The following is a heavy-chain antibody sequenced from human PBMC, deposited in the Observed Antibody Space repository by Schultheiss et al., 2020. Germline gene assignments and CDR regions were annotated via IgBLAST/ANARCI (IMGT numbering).Heavy chain of an antibody. J-gene: IGHJ4*02. CDR2: IWYDGSNK. CDR3: AKRGDGTIDY. CDR1: GFTFSSYG. Sequence: GGSLRLSCAASGFTFSSYGMHWVRQAPGKGLEWVAVIWYDGSNKYYADSVKGRFTISRDNSKNTLYLQMSSLRAEDTAVYYCAKRGDGTIDYWGQGTLVTVSS. D-gene: IGHD2-21*01. V-gene: IGHV3-33*06.